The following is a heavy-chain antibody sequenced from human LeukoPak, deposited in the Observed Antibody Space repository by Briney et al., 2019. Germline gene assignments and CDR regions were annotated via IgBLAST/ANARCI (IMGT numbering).Heavy chain of an antibody. CDR1: GFTFSSYA. CDR2: ISGSGGST. V-gene: IGHV3-23*01. J-gene: IGHJ3*02. CDR3: AKDRDDYVWGSYLGAFDI. Sequence: GGSLRLSCAASGFTFSSYAMRWVRQAPGKGLEWVSLISGSGGSTYYADSVKGRFTISRDNSKNTLYLQMNSLRAEDTAVFYCAKDRDDYVWGSYLGAFDIWGQGTMVTVSS. D-gene: IGHD3-16*01.